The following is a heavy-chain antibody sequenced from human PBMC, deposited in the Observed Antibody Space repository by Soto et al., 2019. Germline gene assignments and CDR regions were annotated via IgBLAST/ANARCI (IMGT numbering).Heavy chain of an antibody. D-gene: IGHD1-20*01. CDR3: ATEGRIAGGFDS. Sequence: QVQLVESGGGVVQPGRSLRLSCAASGFIFSSYAMHWVRQAPGKGLEWVAVISYDGSNKYYADSVKGRFTISRDNSKNPLSLQMSTPLAADTAVCYCATEGRIAGGFDSWGQGTLVTVSS. J-gene: IGHJ4*02. V-gene: IGHV3-30-3*01. CDR1: GFIFSSYA. CDR2: ISYDGSNK.